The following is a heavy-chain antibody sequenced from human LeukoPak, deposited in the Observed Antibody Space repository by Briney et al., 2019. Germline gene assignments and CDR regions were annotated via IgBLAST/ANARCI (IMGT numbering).Heavy chain of an antibody. CDR3: ARLPRMTTVTSNWFDP. CDR1: GGSISSGGYY. J-gene: IGHJ5*02. D-gene: IGHD4-11*01. V-gene: IGHV4-31*03. Sequence: PSETLSLTCTVSGGSISSGGYYWSWIRQHPGKGLEWIGYIYYSGSTYYNPSLKSRVTISVDTSKNQFSLKLSSVTAADTAVYYCARLPRMTTVTSNWFDPWGQGTLVTVSS. CDR2: IYYSGST.